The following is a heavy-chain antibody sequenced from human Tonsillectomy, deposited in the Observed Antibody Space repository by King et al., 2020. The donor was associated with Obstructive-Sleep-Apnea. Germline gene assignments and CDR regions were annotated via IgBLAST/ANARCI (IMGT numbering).Heavy chain of an antibody. V-gene: IGHV3-23*04. CDR2: ISGGRRTT. CDR1: GFTFKNYA. Sequence: VQLVEAGGGLVQPGGSLRLSCAASGFTFKNYAMSWVRQAPGKGLEWVSGISGGRRTTYYADSVKGRFTISRDNSKNILYLQMNSLRAEDTAVYYCAKDYPWPTGWGQGTLLTVPS. D-gene: IGHD1-14*01. J-gene: IGHJ4*02. CDR3: AKDYPWPTG.